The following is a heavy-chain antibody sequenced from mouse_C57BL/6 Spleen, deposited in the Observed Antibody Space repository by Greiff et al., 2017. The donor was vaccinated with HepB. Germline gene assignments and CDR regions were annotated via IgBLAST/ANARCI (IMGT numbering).Heavy chain of an antibody. CDR2: ISYDGSN. CDR3: ARARGGTFDY. CDR1: GYSITSGYY. D-gene: IGHD4-1*01. Sequence: EVQLQQSGPGLVKPSQSLSLTCSVTGYSITSGYYWNWIRQFPGNKLEWMGYISYDGSNNYNPSLKNRISITRDKSKNQFFLKLNSVTTEDTATYYCARARGGTFDYWGQGTTLTVSA. V-gene: IGHV3-6*01. J-gene: IGHJ2*01.